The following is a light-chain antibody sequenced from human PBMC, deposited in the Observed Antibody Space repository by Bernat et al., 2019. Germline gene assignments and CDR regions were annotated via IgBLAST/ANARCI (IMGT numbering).Light chain of an antibody. V-gene: IGLV1-44*01. Sequence: QFVLTQPPSVSATPGQRVIISCSGSSSNIGSDTVNWYQQLPGTAPKLLVYCNNRRPSGVPDRFSGSKSGTSASLAIGGLQSEDEADYYCAAWDSSLKGDVFGTGTKVTVL. CDR2: CNN. CDR1: SSNIGSDT. J-gene: IGLJ1*01. CDR3: AAWDSSLKGDV.